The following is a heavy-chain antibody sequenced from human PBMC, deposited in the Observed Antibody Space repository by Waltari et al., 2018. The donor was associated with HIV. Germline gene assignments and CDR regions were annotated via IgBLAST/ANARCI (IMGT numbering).Heavy chain of an antibody. V-gene: IGHV3-11*06. D-gene: IGHD6-25*01. CDR3: TRGIKVEGGSGYSLWHCDK. CDR1: GFFFSDYA. J-gene: IGHJ1*01. Sequence: QVRLVDLGGGSVLYGKSLRLSCSVYGFFFSDYAMHWVRRAPGKGLEWVAMIWGASGQTTYADFVKSRITISSENVKNSVHLRMRNLRPDDSASYHCTRGIKVEGGSGYSLWHCDKWRQGALVTVSS. CDR2: IWGASGQT.